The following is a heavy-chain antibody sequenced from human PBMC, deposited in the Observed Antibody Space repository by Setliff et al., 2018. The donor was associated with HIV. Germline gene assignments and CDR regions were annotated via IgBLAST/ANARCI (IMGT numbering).Heavy chain of an antibody. D-gene: IGHD3-22*01. V-gene: IGHV3-11*06. CDR1: GLPFGNYY. J-gene: IGHJ4*02. CDR2: SDYRTNMA. CDR3: ARGSWAGYESGGYYHFDF. Sequence: LSLTCGLNGLPFGNYYWNWIRQSPGKGLEWVGDSDYRTNMASYADAVRCRFTISRDNADNSLFLQMNGLSAEDTSLYFCARGSWAGYESGGYYHFDFWGQGTLVTVSS.